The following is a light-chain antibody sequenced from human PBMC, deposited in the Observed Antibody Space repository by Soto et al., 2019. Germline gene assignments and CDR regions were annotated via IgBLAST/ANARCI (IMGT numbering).Light chain of an antibody. CDR2: AAS. V-gene: IGKV1-8*01. CDR3: QQYYSYPRT. CDR1: QGISSY. J-gene: IGKJ1*01. Sequence: AIRMTQSPSSLSASTGDRVTITCRASQGISSYLAWYQQKPGKVPKLLIYAASTLQSGVPSRFSGSGSGTDFTLTISCLQSEDVATYYCQQYYSYPRTFGQGTKVDIK.